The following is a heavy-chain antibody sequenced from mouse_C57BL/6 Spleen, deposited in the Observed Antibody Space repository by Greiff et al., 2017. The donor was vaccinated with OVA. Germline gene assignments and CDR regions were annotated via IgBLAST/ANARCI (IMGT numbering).Heavy chain of an antibody. CDR3: ARGNYYGSSLYYFDY. Sequence: QVQLQQPGTELVKPGASVKLSCKASGYTFTSYWMHWVKQRPGQGLEWIGNINPSNGGTNYNEKFKSKATLTVDKSSCTAYMQLSSLTSEDSAVYYCARGNYYGSSLYYFDYWGQGTTLTVSS. V-gene: IGHV1-53*01. CDR1: GYTFTSYW. J-gene: IGHJ2*01. CDR2: INPSNGGT. D-gene: IGHD1-1*01.